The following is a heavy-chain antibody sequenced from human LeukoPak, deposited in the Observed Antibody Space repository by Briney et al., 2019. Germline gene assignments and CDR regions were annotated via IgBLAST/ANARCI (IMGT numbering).Heavy chain of an antibody. CDR3: AKGGGIIA. Sequence: HPGGSLRLSCAASGFTFSSYEMNWVRQAPGKGLEWVSYISSSATTIYYADSVKGRFTISRDNAKNSLYLQMNSLRAEDTAVYYCAKGGGIIAWGQGTLVTVSS. V-gene: IGHV3-48*03. D-gene: IGHD3-10*01. CDR1: GFTFSSYE. J-gene: IGHJ5*02. CDR2: ISSSATTI.